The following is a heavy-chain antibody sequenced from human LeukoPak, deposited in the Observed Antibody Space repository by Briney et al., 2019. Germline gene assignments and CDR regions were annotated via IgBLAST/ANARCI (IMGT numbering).Heavy chain of an antibody. CDR1: GFTLSSYA. J-gene: IGHJ3*02. CDR3: ATDLESNYDFWSGYEPSAFDI. Sequence: GGSLRLSCAASGFTLSSYAMSWVRQAPGKGLEWVSAISASGASTYYADSVKGRFTISRDNSKNTLYLQMNSLRAEDTAVYYCATDLESNYDFWSGYEPSAFDIWGQGTMVTVSS. D-gene: IGHD3-3*01. CDR2: ISASGAST. V-gene: IGHV3-23*01.